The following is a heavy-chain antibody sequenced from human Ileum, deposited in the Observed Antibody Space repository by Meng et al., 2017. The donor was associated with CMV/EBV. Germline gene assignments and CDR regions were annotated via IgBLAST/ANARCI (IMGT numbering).Heavy chain of an antibody. CDR3: ARENWVYDY. CDR2: INLNSGVI. V-gene: IGHV1-2*02. CDR1: GNIFTGYY. D-gene: IGHD7-27*01. J-gene: IGHJ4*02. Sequence: QMQLVQSGNELKKPGASVKVSCKASGNIFTGYYMHWVRQAPGQGLEWVGCINLNSGVIDFAQKFQGRIPLTRDTSITTAYMELTRLIYDDTAVYYCARENWVYDYWGQGTLVTVSS.